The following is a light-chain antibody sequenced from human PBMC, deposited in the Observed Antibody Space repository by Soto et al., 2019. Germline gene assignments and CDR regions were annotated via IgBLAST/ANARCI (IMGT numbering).Light chain of an antibody. Sequence: SALAQPRSVSGSPGQSVTISCTGTGNDVGAYNYVSWYQQHPGRPPKLLIYGVVRWPSGVPDRFSGSKSGNTASLTISGLQAEDEADYFCCSYAGGYTYLFGTGTKVTDL. CDR3: CSYAGGYTYL. CDR1: GNDVGAYNY. J-gene: IGLJ1*01. CDR2: GVV. V-gene: IGLV2-11*01.